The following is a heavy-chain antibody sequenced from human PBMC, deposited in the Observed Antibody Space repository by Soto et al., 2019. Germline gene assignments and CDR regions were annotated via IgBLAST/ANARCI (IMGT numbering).Heavy chain of an antibody. V-gene: IGHV1-18*01. CDR1: GYTFTSYG. Sequence: SGYTFTSYGIGWVRQAPGQGLEWMGWISAYNGNTNYAQKLQGRVTMTTDTSTSTAYMELRSLRSDDTAVYYCARGRAGYYDILTGYYVDAFDIWGQ. D-gene: IGHD3-9*01. CDR3: ARGRAGYYDILTGYYVDAFDI. J-gene: IGHJ3*02. CDR2: ISAYNGNT.